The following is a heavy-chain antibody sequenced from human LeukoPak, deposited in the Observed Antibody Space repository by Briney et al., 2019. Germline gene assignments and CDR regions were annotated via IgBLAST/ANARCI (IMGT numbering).Heavy chain of an antibody. Sequence: PGGSLRLSCAASGFTFSSYSMNWVRQAPGKGLEWFSSISSSSRYIYYADSVKGRFTISRDNAKNSLYLQMNSLRAEDTAVYYCARALPSPLYSGSYADAFDIWGQGTMVTVSS. CDR1: GFTFSSYS. D-gene: IGHD1-26*01. J-gene: IGHJ3*02. CDR3: ARALPSPLYSGSYADAFDI. CDR2: ISSSSRYI. V-gene: IGHV3-21*01.